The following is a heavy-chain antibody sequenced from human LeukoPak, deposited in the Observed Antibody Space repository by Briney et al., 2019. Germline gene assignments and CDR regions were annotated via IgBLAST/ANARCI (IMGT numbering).Heavy chain of an antibody. CDR3: ARETYYGSGSYVNAFDT. D-gene: IGHD3-10*01. V-gene: IGHV4-4*07. CDR2: IYTSGST. Sequence: PSETLSLTCTVSGGSISSYYWSWIRQPAGKGLERIGRIYTSGSTNYNPSLKSRVTMSVDTSKNQFSLKLSSVTAADTAVYYCARETYYGSGSYVNAFDTWGQGTMVTVSS. CDR1: GGSISSYY. J-gene: IGHJ3*02.